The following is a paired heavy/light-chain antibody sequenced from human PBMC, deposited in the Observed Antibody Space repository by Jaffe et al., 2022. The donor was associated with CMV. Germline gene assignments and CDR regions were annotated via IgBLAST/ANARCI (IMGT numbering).Light chain of an antibody. V-gene: IGLV3-9*01. CDR1: KLERRV. J-gene: IGLJ3*02. Sequence: YEVTQPLSVSVALRQTATITCGGDKLERRVVNWYHQRPGQAPVLLIYRDSNRPSGIPERFSASNSGNTATLAISRAQAGDEGDYYCQVWDSVWVFGGGTRLTVL. CDR2: RDS. CDR3: QVWDSVWV.
Heavy chain of an antibody. J-gene: IGHJ6*03. CDR1: GFSVNGQY. CDR2: IYSAGDP. Sequence: EVKLVESGGGLVQPGGSLRLSCAASGFSVNGQYMTWVRQTPGKGLEWVSAIYSAGDPVYADSVKGRFTISRDISENTLDLEMSSLGAEDTAVYYCVKVGDDNNGFYFMDVWGKGTLVTVSS. D-gene: IGHD3-10*01. V-gene: IGHV3-66*01. CDR3: VKVGDDNNGFYFMDV.